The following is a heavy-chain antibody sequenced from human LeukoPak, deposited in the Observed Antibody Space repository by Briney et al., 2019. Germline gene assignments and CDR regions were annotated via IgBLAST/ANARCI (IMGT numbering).Heavy chain of an antibody. Sequence: GGSLRLSCAASGFSFSTYTMNWARQAPGKGLEWVSSISGSGSYIYYSDSVKGRFTISRDNAKNSLSLQMNSLRAEDTAIYYCASHFWNYYRIDYWGQGILVTVSS. J-gene: IGHJ4*02. CDR2: ISGSGSYI. V-gene: IGHV3-21*01. CDR1: GFSFSTYT. D-gene: IGHD3-3*02. CDR3: ASHFWNYYRIDY.